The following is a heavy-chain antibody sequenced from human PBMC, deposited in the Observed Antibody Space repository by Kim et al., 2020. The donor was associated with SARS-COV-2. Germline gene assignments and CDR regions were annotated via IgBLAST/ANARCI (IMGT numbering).Heavy chain of an antibody. CDR3: ARAPSENYGMDV. CDR2: INPSGGST. CDR1: GYTFTTYF. Sequence: ASVKVSCKSSGYTFTTYFIHWVRQAPGQGLEWMGIINPSGGSTTYAQKFQGRVTMTRDTSTSTDYMELSSLTSEDTAVYYCARAPSENYGMDVWGQGTTV. V-gene: IGHV1-46*01. J-gene: IGHJ6*02.